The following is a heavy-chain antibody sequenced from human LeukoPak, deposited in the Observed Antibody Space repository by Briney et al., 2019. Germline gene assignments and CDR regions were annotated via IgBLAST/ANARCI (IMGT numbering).Heavy chain of an antibody. CDR1: GFTFSSYA. Sequence: GRSLRLSCAASGFTFSSYAMHWVRQAPGKGLEWVAVISYDGSNKYYADSVKGRFTISRDNSKNTLYLQMNSLRAEDTAVYYCARDGFRGTMVRGVIRAFDIWGQGTMVTVSS. D-gene: IGHD3-10*01. J-gene: IGHJ3*02. CDR3: ARDGFRGTMVRGVIRAFDI. V-gene: IGHV3-30-3*01. CDR2: ISYDGSNK.